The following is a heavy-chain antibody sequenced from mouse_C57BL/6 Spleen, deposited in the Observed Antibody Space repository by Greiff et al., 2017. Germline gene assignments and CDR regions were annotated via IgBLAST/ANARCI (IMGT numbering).Heavy chain of an antibody. V-gene: IGHV1-82*01. Sequence: QVQLQQSGPELVKPGASVKISCKASGYAFSSSWMNWVKQRPGKGLEWIGRIYPGDGDTNYNGKFKGKATLTADKSSSTASMQLSSLTSEDSAVYFCARDGPYYYGSSPYYFDYWGQGTTLTVSS. J-gene: IGHJ2*01. D-gene: IGHD1-1*01. CDR2: IYPGDGDT. CDR3: ARDGPYYYGSSPYYFDY. CDR1: GYAFSSSW.